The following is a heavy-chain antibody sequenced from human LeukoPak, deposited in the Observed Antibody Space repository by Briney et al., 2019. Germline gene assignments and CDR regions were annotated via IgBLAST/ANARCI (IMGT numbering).Heavy chain of an antibody. V-gene: IGHV3-74*01. CDR2: INSDGSST. CDR3: ARGPRGDDIVVVPAADIDY. D-gene: IGHD2-2*01. J-gene: IGHJ4*02. Sequence: TGGSLRLSCAASGFTFSSYWMHWVRQAPGKGLVWVSRINSDGSSTSYADSVKGRFTISRDNAKNTLYLQMNSLGAEDTAVYYCARGPRGDDIVVVPAADIDYWGQGTLVTVSS. CDR1: GFTFSSYW.